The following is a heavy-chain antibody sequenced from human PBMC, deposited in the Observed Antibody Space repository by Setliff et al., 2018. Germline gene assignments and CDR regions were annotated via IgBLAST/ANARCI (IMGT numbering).Heavy chain of an antibody. V-gene: IGHV4-30-4*08. Sequence: SETLSLTCTVSGGSISSGDYYWSWVRQPPGKGLQWIGYIYYSGSTYYNPSLKSRVTISVDTSKNQFSPKLSSVTAADTAVYYCARSFSRREKFLLDYWGQGALVTVSS. J-gene: IGHJ4*02. CDR1: GGSISSGDYY. CDR2: IYYSGST. CDR3: ARSFSRREKFLLDY.